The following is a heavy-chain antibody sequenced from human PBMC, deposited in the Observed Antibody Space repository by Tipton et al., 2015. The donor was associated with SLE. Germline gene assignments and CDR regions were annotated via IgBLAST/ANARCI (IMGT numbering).Heavy chain of an antibody. J-gene: IGHJ3*02. Sequence: GLVKPSETLSLTCAVYGGSFSGYYWSWIRQPPGKGLEWIGEINHSGSTNYNPSLESRVTISVDTSKNQFSLKLSSVTAADTAVYYCASPHIWGQGTMVTVSS. V-gene: IGHV4-34*01. CDR1: GGSFSGYY. CDR2: INHSGST. CDR3: ASPHI.